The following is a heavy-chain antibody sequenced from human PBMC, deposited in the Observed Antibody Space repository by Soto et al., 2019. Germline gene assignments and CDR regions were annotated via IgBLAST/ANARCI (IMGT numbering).Heavy chain of an antibody. CDR1: GYTFTSYA. V-gene: IGHV1-3*01. D-gene: IGHD6-6*01. CDR3: AIDLFRVYCSSFESMGV. J-gene: IGHJ6*02. Sequence: ASVKVSCKASGYTFTSYAMHWVRQAPGQRLEWMGWINAGNGNTKYSQKFQGRVTITRDTSASTAYMELSSLRSEDTAVYYCAIDLFRVYCSSFESMGVWGPRITVTV. CDR2: INAGNGNT.